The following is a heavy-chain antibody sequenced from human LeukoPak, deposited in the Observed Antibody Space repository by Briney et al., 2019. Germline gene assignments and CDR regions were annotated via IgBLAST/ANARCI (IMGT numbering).Heavy chain of an antibody. CDR2: ISYDGSNK. CDR3: AKDIMQQQRGAVGVFDP. D-gene: IGHD6-13*01. J-gene: IGHJ5*02. V-gene: IGHV3-30-3*01. Sequence: GGSLRLSCAASGFTFSSYAMHWVRQAPGKGLEWVAVISYDGSNKYYADSVKGRFTISRDNSKNTLYLQMNSLRAEDTAVYYCAKDIMQQQRGAVGVFDPWGQGTLVTVSS. CDR1: GFTFSSYA.